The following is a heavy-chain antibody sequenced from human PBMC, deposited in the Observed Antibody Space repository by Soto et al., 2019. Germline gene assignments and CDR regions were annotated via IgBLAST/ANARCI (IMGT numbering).Heavy chain of an antibody. CDR3: ATGQGGSYYGPPFESYDY. CDR1: GGSISSYY. D-gene: IGHD1-26*01. CDR2: IYYSGST. V-gene: IGHV4-59*01. J-gene: IGHJ4*02. Sequence: SETLSLTCTVSGGSISSYYWSWIRQPPGKGLEWIGYIYYSGSTNYNPSLKSRVTLSVDTSKNQFSLKLSSVTAADTAVYYCATGQGGSYYGPPFESYDYWGQGTLVTVSS.